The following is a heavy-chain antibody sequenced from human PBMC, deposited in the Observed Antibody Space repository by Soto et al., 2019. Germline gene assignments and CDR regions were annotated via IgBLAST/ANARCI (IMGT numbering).Heavy chain of an antibody. CDR1: GFTFSSYW. CDR2: IKQDGSEK. CDR3: ARSALRLGELSLSY. J-gene: IGHJ4*02. V-gene: IGHV3-7*03. D-gene: IGHD3-16*02. Sequence: GGSLRLSCAASGFTFSSYWMSWVRQAPGKGLEWVANIKQDGSEKYYVDSVKGRFTISRDNAKNSLYLQMNSLRAEDTAVYYCARSALRLGELSLSYWGQGTLVTVSS.